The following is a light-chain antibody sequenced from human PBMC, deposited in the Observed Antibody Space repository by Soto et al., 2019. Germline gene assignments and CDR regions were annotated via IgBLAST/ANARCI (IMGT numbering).Light chain of an antibody. Sequence: IVLTQSPATLSLSPGERATLSCRASQSVSTYLAWYQQKPGQAPRLLIYDASSRATGIPARFSGSGSGTDFTLTISSLEPEDFAVYYCQQRSKWWTFGQGT. V-gene: IGKV3-11*01. CDR1: QSVSTY. CDR2: DAS. CDR3: QQRSKWWT. J-gene: IGKJ1*01.